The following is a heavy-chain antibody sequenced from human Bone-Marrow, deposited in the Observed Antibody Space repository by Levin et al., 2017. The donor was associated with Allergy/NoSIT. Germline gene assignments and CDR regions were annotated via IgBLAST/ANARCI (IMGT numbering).Heavy chain of an antibody. Sequence: SCAASGFTFTYAWMTWVRQAPGKGLEWVGQIKSKVDGGTTDYAAPVKGRFTISRDDSESTLYLQINSLKTEDTAVYYCTTSLSWNYGHRVYWGQGTLVTVSS. CDR1: GFTFTYAW. J-gene: IGHJ4*02. D-gene: IGHD1-7*01. CDR2: IKSKVDGGTT. CDR3: TTSLSWNYGHRVY. V-gene: IGHV3-15*01.